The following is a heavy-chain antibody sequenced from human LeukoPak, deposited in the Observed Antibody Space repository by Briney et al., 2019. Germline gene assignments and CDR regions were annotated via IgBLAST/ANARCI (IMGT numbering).Heavy chain of an antibody. CDR2: IYYSGST. CDR1: GGSISGYY. CDR3: ARVVGRGYSFFDY. D-gene: IGHD5-18*01. J-gene: IGHJ4*02. Sequence: SETLSLTCTVSGGSISGYYWSWIRQPPGRGLEWIGYIYYSGSTNYNPSLKSRVTISVDTSKNQFSLKLSSVTAADTAVYYCARVVGRGYSFFDYWGQGTLVTVSS. V-gene: IGHV4-59*12.